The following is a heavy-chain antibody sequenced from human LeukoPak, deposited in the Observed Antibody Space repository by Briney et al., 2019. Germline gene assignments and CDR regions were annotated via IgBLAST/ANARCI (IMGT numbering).Heavy chain of an antibody. CDR2: IYYSGST. V-gene: IGHV4-59*01. J-gene: IGHJ6*02. Sequence: SETLSLTCTVSGGSISSYYWSWIRQPPGKGLEWIGFIYYSGSTSYNPSLKSRVTISVDTSKNQFSVKLSSVTAADTAVYYCARVVDCSSTSCYSGYYYYGMDVWGQGATVTVSS. CDR3: ARVVDCSSTSCYSGYYYYGMDV. D-gene: IGHD2-2*01. CDR1: GGSISSYY.